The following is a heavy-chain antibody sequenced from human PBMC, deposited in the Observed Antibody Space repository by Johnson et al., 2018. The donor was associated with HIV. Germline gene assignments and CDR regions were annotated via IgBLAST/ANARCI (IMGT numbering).Heavy chain of an antibody. Sequence: QVQLVESGGGVVQPGGSLRLSCAASGFTFSSYCMHWVRQAPGKGLEWVAFIRYDGSNKYYADSVKGRFTISRDNSKNTLYLQMNSLRAEDTAVYYCAKEDEWLRLGSAFDIWGHGTMVTVSS. D-gene: IGHD5-12*01. V-gene: IGHV3-30*02. CDR2: IRYDGSNK. J-gene: IGHJ3*02. CDR3: AKEDEWLRLGSAFDI. CDR1: GFTFSSYC.